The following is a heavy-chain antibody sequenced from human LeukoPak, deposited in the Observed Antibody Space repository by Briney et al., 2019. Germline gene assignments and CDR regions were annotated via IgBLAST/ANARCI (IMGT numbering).Heavy chain of an antibody. CDR2: INTDGSTP. Sequence: GGSLRLSCAASGFTFSNYWMHWVRQAPGKGLVWVSHINTDGSTPGYADSVKGRFTISRDNAKNTLYLQMNSLRPEDTAIYYCARSGGYIDYWGQGTLVTVSS. CDR3: ARSGGYIDY. CDR1: GFTFSNYW. D-gene: IGHD3-22*01. V-gene: IGHV3-74*01. J-gene: IGHJ4*02.